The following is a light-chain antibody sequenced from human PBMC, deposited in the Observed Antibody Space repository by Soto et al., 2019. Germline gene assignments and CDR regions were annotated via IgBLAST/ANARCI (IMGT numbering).Light chain of an antibody. V-gene: IGKV3-20*01. CDR1: EGVSSRY. Sequence: EIVLTQSPGTLSLSPGERATLSCRAVEGVSSRYLAWYQNKPGQALRLLIYGASSRATGTPDRFSGSGSGRDFSLTIYRLEPEDSAVYYCQPYGTSPPIAFGQRTRLE. J-gene: IGKJ5*01. CDR3: QPYGTSPPIA. CDR2: GAS.